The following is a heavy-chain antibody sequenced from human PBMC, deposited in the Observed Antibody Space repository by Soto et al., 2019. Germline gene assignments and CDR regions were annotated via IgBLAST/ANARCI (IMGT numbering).Heavy chain of an antibody. Sequence: QPGGSLRLSCAASGFTLRIYGMSWVRQAPGKGLEWVSSISGSGGGTYYADSVKGRFTISRDSSKNTLYLQMNSLRVEDTALYYCTCGGFDYWGQGTLVTVSS. V-gene: IGHV3-23*01. CDR1: GFTLRIYG. J-gene: IGHJ4*02. CDR2: ISGSGGGT. D-gene: IGHD2-21*01. CDR3: TCGGFDY.